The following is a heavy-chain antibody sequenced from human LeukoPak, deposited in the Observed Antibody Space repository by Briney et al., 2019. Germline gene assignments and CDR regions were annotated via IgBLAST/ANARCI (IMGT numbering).Heavy chain of an antibody. CDR2: VYSSGST. D-gene: IGHD3-3*01. J-gene: IGHJ4*02. CDR3: AIEVWSGYYTVDY. CDR1: GGSITSYS. V-gene: IGHV4-4*07. Sequence: SETLSLTCTVSGGSITSYSWSWIRQPAGKGLEWIGRVYSSGSTNYNPSLKSRVTTSVDKSKNQFSLKLSSVTAADTAIYYCAIEVWSGYYTVDYWRQGTLVTVSS.